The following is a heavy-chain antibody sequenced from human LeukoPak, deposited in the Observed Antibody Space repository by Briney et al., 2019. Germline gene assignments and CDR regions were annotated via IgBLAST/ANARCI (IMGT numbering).Heavy chain of an antibody. Sequence: SETLSLTCTVSGGSISSSSYYWGWIRQPPGKGLEWIGSIYYSGSTYYNPSLKSRVTISVDTSKNQFSLKLSSVTAADTAVHYCASLGYYYDSSGYYPPGYWGQGTLVTVSS. V-gene: IGHV4-39*01. J-gene: IGHJ4*02. CDR2: IYYSGST. D-gene: IGHD3-22*01. CDR1: GGSISSSSYY. CDR3: ASLGYYYDSSGYYPPGY.